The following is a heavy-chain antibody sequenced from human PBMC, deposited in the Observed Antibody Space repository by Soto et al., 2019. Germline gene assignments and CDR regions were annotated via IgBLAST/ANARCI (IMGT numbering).Heavy chain of an antibody. CDR1: GFTFSTYW. D-gene: IGHD2-8*02. V-gene: IGHV3-74*03. CDR3: VRGPGGSNTALDS. CDR2: INTDGSST. J-gene: IGHJ4*02. Sequence: EVQLVQSGEVLVQPGGSLRLSCAASGFTFSTYWMHWVRQAPGKGLVWVSRINTDGSSTTYADSVKGRFTISRDNAKNKRYLEMTSLTAEDKSVYYCVRGPGGSNTALDSRGQGTLVTVSS.